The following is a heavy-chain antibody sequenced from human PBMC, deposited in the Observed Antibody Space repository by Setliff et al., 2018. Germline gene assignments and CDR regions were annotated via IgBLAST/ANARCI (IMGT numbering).Heavy chain of an antibody. J-gene: IGHJ3*01. D-gene: IGHD1-26*01. CDR3: AREVGTSTSSDAFDV. CDR2: IYHSGSA. V-gene: IGHV4-30-4*08. CDR1: GDSISSGDYF. Sequence: SETLSLTCTVSGDSISSGDYFWSWIRQPPGKGREWIAYIYHSGSAYYNPSLKSRVTMSVDTSKNQFSLHLTSVTAADTAVYYCAREVGTSTSSDAFDVWGQGMMVTVSS.